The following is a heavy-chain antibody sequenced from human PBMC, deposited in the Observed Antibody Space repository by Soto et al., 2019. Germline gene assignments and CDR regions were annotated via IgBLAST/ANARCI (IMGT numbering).Heavy chain of an antibody. D-gene: IGHD3-10*01. V-gene: IGHV2-5*02. J-gene: IGHJ3*02. CDR2: IYWDDDK. CDR1: GFSLSTSGVG. Sequence: QITLKESGPTLVKPTQTLTLTCTFSGFSLSTSGVGVGWIRQPPGNALEWLALIYWDDDKRYSPSLKSRLTITKDTSKNQVVLTMTNMDPVDTATYYCAHRISGDDAFDIWGQGTMVTVSS. CDR3: AHRISGDDAFDI.